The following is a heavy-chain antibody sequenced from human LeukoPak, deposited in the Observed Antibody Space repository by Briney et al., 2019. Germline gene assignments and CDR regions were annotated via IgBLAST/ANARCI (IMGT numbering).Heavy chain of an antibody. CDR1: GFTFSGFG. V-gene: IGHV3-30*19. Sequence: GGSLRLSCAASGFTFSGFGMHWVRQAPGKGLEWVGVITFDGNKKYFADSVRGRFTISRDNSKKTLYLQMSSLRNDDTAVYYCARASGSYSNFDYCGQGTLFTVSS. CDR3: ARASGSYSNFDY. J-gene: IGHJ4*02. CDR2: ITFDGNKK. D-gene: IGHD1-26*01.